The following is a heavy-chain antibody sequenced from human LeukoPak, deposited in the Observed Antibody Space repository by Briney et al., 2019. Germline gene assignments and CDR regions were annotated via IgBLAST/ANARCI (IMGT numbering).Heavy chain of an antibody. CDR3: AKDLYEQYGGNWQYYFDY. J-gene: IGHJ4*02. CDR1: GFTFSSYA. V-gene: IGHV3-23*01. CDR2: ISGSGGST. D-gene: IGHD4-23*01. Sequence: PGGSLRLSCAASGFTFSSYAMSWVRQAPGKGLEWVSAISGSGGSTYYADSVKGRFTISRDNSKNTLYLQMNGLRAEDTAVYYCAKDLYEQYGGNWQYYFDYWGQGTLVTVSS.